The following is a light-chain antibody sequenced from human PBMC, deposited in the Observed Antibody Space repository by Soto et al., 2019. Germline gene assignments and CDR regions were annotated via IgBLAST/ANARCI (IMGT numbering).Light chain of an antibody. J-gene: IGLJ2*01. CDR2: GNN. CDR3: QSYDSSLSGSKV. CDR1: SSNIGAHYD. Sequence: QSVLTQPPSVSGAPGQRVTISCTGSSSNIGAHYDVHWYQQLPGTAPKLLIYGNNNRASGVPDRFSGSKPGTSASLAITGLQAEDEADYYCQSYDSSLSGSKVFGGGTKLTVL. V-gene: IGLV1-40*01.